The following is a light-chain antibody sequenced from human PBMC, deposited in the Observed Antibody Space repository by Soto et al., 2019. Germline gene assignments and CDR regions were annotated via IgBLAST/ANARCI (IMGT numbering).Light chain of an antibody. CDR1: QSVSRN. CDR2: DAS. V-gene: IGKV3-15*01. J-gene: IGKJ4*01. CDR3: QQYNNWPLT. Sequence: EIVMTQSPGTLSVSPGERATLSCRASQSVSRNLAWYQQNPGQAPRLLIYDASTRATGIPARFSGSASGTEFTLTISSLQSEDFAVYYCQQYNNWPLTLGGGTKVGVK.